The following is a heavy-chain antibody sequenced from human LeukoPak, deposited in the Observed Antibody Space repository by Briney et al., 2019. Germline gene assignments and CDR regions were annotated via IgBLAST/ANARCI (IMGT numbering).Heavy chain of an antibody. D-gene: IGHD6-19*01. CDR3: AKDSSGWQIFDY. CDR1: GFTFSSYA. CDR2: ISGSGGTT. Sequence: GGSLRLSCAASGFTFSSYAVNWVRQAPGKGLEWVSAISGSGGTTYYADSVKGRFTISRDISKNTLYLQMNSLRAEDTAVYYCAKDSSGWQIFDYWGQGTLVTVSS. J-gene: IGHJ4*02. V-gene: IGHV3-23*01.